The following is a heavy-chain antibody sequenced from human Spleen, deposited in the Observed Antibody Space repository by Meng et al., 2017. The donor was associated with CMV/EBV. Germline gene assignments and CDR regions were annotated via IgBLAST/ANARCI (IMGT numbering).Heavy chain of an antibody. CDR3: ARGRLRYFDDFDY. J-gene: IGHJ4*02. V-gene: IGHV1-2*06. CDR1: GGTFSTYA. D-gene: IGHD3-9*01. CDR2: INPNTDVT. Sequence: KASGGTFSTYAINRVRQAPGQGLEWMGRINPNTDVTKYAQRFQGRVTMTRDTSISTAYMELSSLRSDDTAVYYCARGRLRYFDDFDYWGQGSLVTVSS.